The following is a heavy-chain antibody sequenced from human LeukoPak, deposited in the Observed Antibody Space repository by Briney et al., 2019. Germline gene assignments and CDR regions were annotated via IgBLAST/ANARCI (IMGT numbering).Heavy chain of an antibody. CDR1: GGSISSGGYY. Sequence: SQTLSLTCTVSGGSISSGGYYWSWIRQHPGKGLEWIGYIYYSGSTYYNPSLKSRVTISVDTSKNQFSLKLSSVTAADTAVYYCARRMTGYAPNDASDIWGQGTMVTVSS. CDR2: IYYSGST. V-gene: IGHV4-31*03. D-gene: IGHD3-9*01. J-gene: IGHJ3*02. CDR3: ARRMTGYAPNDASDI.